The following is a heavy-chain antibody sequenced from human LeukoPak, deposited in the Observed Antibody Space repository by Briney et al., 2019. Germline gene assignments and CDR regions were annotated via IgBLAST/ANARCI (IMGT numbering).Heavy chain of an antibody. Sequence: PSETLSLTCTVSGGSISNYYWSWIRQPPGKGLEWTGYIYYSGSTNYNPSLKSRVTMSVETSKNQFSLKLTSVTTADTAVYYCARAQGYSSSWLDYWGQGTLVTVSS. CDR1: GGSISNYY. D-gene: IGHD6-13*01. CDR3: ARAQGYSSSWLDY. J-gene: IGHJ4*02. V-gene: IGHV4-59*01. CDR2: IYYSGST.